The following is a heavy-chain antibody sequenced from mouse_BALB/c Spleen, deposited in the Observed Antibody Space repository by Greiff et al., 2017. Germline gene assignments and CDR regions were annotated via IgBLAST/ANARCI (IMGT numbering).Heavy chain of an antibody. CDR2: IDPANGDT. D-gene: IGHD2-1*01. Sequence: EVQLQQSGAELVRSGASVKLSCTASGFNIKDYYMHWVKQRPEQGLEWIGWIDPANGDTEYDPKFQGKATMTADTSSNTAYLQLSSLTSEDTAVYYCNAGNYGNYVAYWGQGTLVTVSA. J-gene: IGHJ3*01. CDR1: GFNIKDYY. V-gene: IGHV14-4*02. CDR3: NAGNYGNYVAY.